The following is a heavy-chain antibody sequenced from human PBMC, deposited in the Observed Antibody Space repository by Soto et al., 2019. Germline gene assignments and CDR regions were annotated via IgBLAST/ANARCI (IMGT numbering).Heavy chain of an antibody. D-gene: IGHD5-12*01. V-gene: IGHV4-39*01. CDR1: DGTIGSISYC. CDR2: IYYSGST. CDR3: ARGGFSVNDLAPFDY. J-gene: IGHJ4*02. Sequence: TVFDGTIGSISYCRGWIRKPPGKGLEWIGSIYYSGSTYYNPSLKSRVTISVDTSKNQFSLKLSSVTAADTAVYYCARGGFSVNDLAPFDYWGQGTLVNVSS.